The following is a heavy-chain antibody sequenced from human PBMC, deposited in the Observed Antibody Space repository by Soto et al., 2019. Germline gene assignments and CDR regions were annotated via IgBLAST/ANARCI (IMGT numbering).Heavy chain of an antibody. J-gene: IGHJ6*03. CDR2: INPNSGGT. V-gene: IGHV1-2*04. D-gene: IGHD3-3*01. Sequence: ASVKVSCKASGYTFTVYYMHWVRQAPGQGLEWMGWINPNSGGTNYAQKFQGWVTMTRDTSISTAYMELSRLRSDDTAVYYCARGGTYYDFWSGYSPYYYYMDVWGKGTTVT. CDR3: ARGGTYYDFWSGYSPYYYYMDV. CDR1: GYTFTVYY.